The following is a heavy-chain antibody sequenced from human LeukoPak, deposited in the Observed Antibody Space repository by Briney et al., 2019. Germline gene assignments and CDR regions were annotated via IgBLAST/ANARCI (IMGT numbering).Heavy chain of an antibody. CDR2: INPSGGST. CDR1: GYTFTSYY. Sequence: ASVKVSCKASGYTFTSYYMHWVRQARGQGLEWMGIINPSGGSTSYAQKFQGRVTMTRDTSTSTVYMELSSLRPEDTAVYYCARVDNSPTPLQWHFDYWGQGTLVTVSS. CDR3: ARVDNSPTPLQWHFDY. V-gene: IGHV1-46*01. D-gene: IGHD5-24*01. J-gene: IGHJ4*02.